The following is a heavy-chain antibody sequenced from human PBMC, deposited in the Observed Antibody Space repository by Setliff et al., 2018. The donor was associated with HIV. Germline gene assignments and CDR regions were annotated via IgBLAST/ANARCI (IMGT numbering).Heavy chain of an antibody. Sequence: ASVKVSCKASGYSFTDYYIHGVRQAPGQGLEWMGWINPKSDGTNYAQKFQGWITMTRDTSISTAYMELSRLRSDDTAVYYCARGPSGYYYYYAMDVWGQGTTVTVS. CDR3: ARGPSGYYYYYAMDV. V-gene: IGHV1-2*04. J-gene: IGHJ6*02. CDR2: INPKSDGT. CDR1: GYSFTDYY.